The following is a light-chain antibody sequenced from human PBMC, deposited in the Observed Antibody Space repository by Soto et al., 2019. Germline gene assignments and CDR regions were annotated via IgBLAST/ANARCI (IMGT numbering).Light chain of an antibody. V-gene: IGLV3-21*02. CDR2: DDR. J-gene: IGLJ3*02. Sequence: SYELTQPPSVSVAPGQTAMITCGGNDIGSKSVHWYQQRPGQAPVLVVYDDRDQPSGIPERFSGSNSGSTATLTISRVEAGDEADYYCQVWDRNNNHVLFGGGTKLTVL. CDR1: DIGSKS. CDR3: QVWDRNNNHVL.